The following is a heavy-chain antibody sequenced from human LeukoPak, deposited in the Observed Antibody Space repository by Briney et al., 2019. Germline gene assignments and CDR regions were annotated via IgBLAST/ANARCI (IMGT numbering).Heavy chain of an antibody. CDR2: ISSSSSYT. V-gene: IGHV3-11*03. Sequence: GGSLRPSCAASGFTFSDYYMSWIRQAPGKGLEWVSYISSSSSYTNYADSVKGRFTISRDNAKNSLYLQMNSLRAEDTAVYYCASAMLRTSFDYWGQGTLVTVSS. CDR1: GFTFSDYY. CDR3: ASAMLRTSFDY. D-gene: IGHD2-2*01. J-gene: IGHJ4*02.